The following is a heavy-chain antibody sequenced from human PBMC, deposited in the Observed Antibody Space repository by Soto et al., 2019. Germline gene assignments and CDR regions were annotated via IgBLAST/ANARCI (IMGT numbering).Heavy chain of an antibody. Sequence: VQLVESGGGVVQPGRSLRLSCAASGFTFSSYAMHWVRQAPGKGLEWVAVISYDGSNKYYADSVKGRFTISRDNSKNTLYLQMNSLRAEDTAVYYCARSGYSYRERYYYYGMDVWGQGTTVTVSS. V-gene: IGHV3-30-3*01. CDR3: ARSGYSYRERYYYYGMDV. J-gene: IGHJ6*02. CDR1: GFTFSSYA. CDR2: ISYDGSNK. D-gene: IGHD5-18*01.